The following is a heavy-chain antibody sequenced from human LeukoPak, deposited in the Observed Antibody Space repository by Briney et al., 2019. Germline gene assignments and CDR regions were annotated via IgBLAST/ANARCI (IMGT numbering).Heavy chain of an antibody. Sequence: PSGTLSLSCVASGFTFDNYSLSWVRQVEPTGLELVSAVSCSVATYYANSVKCRFTVPRENSRNTVYLQMNSLRVEDTAVYFCAKRLFLARLPGSFFDYWGQGTLVTVSS. CDR2: VSCSVAT. CDR1: GFTFDNYS. V-gene: IGHV3-23*01. J-gene: IGHJ4*02. CDR3: AKRLFLARLPGSFFDY. D-gene: IGHD3-10*01.